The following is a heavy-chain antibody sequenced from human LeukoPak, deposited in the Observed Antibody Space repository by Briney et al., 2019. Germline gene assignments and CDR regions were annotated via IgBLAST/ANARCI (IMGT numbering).Heavy chain of an antibody. CDR1: GFSFSMYS. D-gene: IGHD6-13*01. Sequence: GGSLRLSCAASGFSFSMYSMSWVRQAPGKGLEWVSGINWNGGSTGYADSVKGRFTISRDNAKNSLYLQMNSLRAEDTALYYCARDRIAAAGGHDAFDIWGQGTMVTVSS. CDR2: INWNGGST. J-gene: IGHJ3*02. CDR3: ARDRIAAAGGHDAFDI. V-gene: IGHV3-20*04.